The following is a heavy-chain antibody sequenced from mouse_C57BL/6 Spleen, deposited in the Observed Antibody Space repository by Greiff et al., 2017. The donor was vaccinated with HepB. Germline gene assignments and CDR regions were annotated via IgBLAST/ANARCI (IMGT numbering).Heavy chain of an antibody. J-gene: IGHJ2*01. D-gene: IGHD5-5*01. V-gene: IGHV5-9*01. CDR1: GFTFSSYT. CDR3: ARQLPYYFDY. CDR2: ISGGGGNT. Sequence: EVMLVESGGGLVKPGGSLKLSCAASGFTFSSYTMSWVRQTPEKRLEWVATISGGGGNTYYPDSVKGRFTISRDNAKNTLYLQMSSLRSEDTALYYCARQLPYYFDYWGQGTTLTVSS.